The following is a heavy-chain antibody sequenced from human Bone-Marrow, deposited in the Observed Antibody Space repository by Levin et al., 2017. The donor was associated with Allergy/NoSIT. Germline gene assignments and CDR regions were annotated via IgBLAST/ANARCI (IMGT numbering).Heavy chain of an antibody. D-gene: IGHD3-9*01. CDR3: AKEKGYGGYDILTGPLDS. V-gene: IGHV3-9*01. Sequence: RAGGSLRLSCAASGFSFDDSAMHWVRQVPGKGLEWVAGISWNSGSIAYVDSVKGRFTISRDNAKKSLFLQMNSLRVEDTAFYYCAKEKGYGGYDILTGPLDSWGQGTLVTVSS. CDR2: ISWNSGSI. CDR1: GFSFDDSA. J-gene: IGHJ4*02.